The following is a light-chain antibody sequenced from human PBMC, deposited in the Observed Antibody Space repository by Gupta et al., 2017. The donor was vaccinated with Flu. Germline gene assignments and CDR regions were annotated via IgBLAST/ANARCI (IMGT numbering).Light chain of an antibody. J-gene: IGKJ3*01. CDR3: QQLNSYPRT. CDR2: GAS. CDR1: QGISSL. V-gene: IGKV1-9*01. Sequence: PSFLSATVGDRVTITCRASQGISSLLTWYQQKPGKAPKLLIYGASTVHSGVPSRFSGSGSGTEFTLTISSLQPEDFATYYCQQLNSYPRTFGHGTKVDVK.